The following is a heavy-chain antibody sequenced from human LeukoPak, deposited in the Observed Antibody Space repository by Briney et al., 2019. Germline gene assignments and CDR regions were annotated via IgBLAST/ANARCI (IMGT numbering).Heavy chain of an antibody. V-gene: IGHV3-7*01. CDR1: GFSLSRYW. J-gene: IGHJ4*02. CDR3: ARDLDFYATDY. Sequence: GGSLRLSYAASGFSLSRYWMSWVRQAPGKGLGWVANIGKDGTGNHYVDSVKGRFTISRDNAKNSLYLQMNSLRADDTAVYYCARDLDFYATDYWGQGTLVTVSS. D-gene: IGHD2/OR15-2a*01. CDR2: IGKDGTGN.